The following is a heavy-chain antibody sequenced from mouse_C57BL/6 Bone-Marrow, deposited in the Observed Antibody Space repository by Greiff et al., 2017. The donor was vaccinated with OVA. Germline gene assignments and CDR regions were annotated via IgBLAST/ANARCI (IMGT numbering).Heavy chain of an antibody. CDR1: GYTFTSYW. Sequence: QVQLQQPGAELVKPGASVKLSCKASGYTFTSYWMHWVKQRPGRGLEWIGRIDPNSGGTKYNEKFKSQATLTVDKPSSTAYMQLSSLTSEDSAVYYCARSGYYGSSGFAYWGQGTLVTVSA. CDR3: ARSGYYGSSGFAY. V-gene: IGHV1-72*01. D-gene: IGHD1-1*01. J-gene: IGHJ3*01. CDR2: IDPNSGGT.